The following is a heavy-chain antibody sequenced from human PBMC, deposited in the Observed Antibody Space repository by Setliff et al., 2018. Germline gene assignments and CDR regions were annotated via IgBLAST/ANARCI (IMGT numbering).Heavy chain of an antibody. CDR1: GFTFSDYA. CDR3: AKPQVELRWGFES. V-gene: IGHV3-23*03. CDR2: IYADDGST. Sequence: PGGSLRLSCAASGFTFSDYALTWVRQAPGKGLEWVSIIYADDGSTYYADSVEGRFTIFRDGSKNTLFLHMTSLRAEDTAVYYCAKPQVELRWGFESWGQGTPVTVSS. D-gene: IGHD1-7*01. J-gene: IGHJ4*02.